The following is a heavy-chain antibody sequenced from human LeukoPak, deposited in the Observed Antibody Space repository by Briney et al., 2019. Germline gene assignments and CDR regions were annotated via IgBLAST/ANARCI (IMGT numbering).Heavy chain of an antibody. V-gene: IGHV4-34*01. J-gene: IGHJ4*02. CDR3: ARNWKTYYFDY. CDR1: GGSFSGYY. CDR2: INHSGST. D-gene: IGHD1-1*01. Sequence: PSETLSLTCAVYGGSFSGYYWSWIRQPPGKGLEWIGEINHSGSTNYNPSLKSRVTISVDTSKNQFSLKLSSVTAADTAVYYCARNWKTYYFDYWGQGTLVTASS.